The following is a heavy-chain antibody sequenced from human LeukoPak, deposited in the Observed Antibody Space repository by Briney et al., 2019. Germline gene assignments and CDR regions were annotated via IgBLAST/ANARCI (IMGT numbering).Heavy chain of an antibody. Sequence: GGSLRLSCAASGFTVSSNFMTWVRQAPGKGLEWVSVIYSGGSTYYADSVKDRFTISRDNSKNMLYLQMNSLRAEDTAVYYCARAGTPGSADYWGQGTLVTVSS. CDR1: GFTVSSNF. D-gene: IGHD1-14*01. CDR2: IYSGGST. J-gene: IGHJ4*02. CDR3: ARAGTPGSADY. V-gene: IGHV3-66*01.